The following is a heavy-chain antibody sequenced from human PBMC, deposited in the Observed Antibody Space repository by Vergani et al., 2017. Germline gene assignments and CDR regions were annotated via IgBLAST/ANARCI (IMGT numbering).Heavy chain of an antibody. CDR3: ARDIASGAFDI. D-gene: IGHD3-16*02. J-gene: IGHJ3*02. CDR2: IITILGIA. Sequence: QVQLVQSGAEVKKPGSSVKVSCKASGGTFSSYTISWVRQAPGQGIEWMGRIITILGIANYAQQFQGRVTINADKSTSTAYMELSSLRSEDTALYYDARDIASGAFDIWGQGTMVTVSS. V-gene: IGHV1-69*08. CDR1: GGTFSSYT.